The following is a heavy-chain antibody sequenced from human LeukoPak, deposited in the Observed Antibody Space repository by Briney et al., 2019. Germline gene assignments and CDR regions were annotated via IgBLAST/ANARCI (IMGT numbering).Heavy chain of an antibody. V-gene: IGHV3-74*01. CDR3: ARGVRYLDY. Sequence: PGGSLRLSCAASGFTFSRYWMHWVRQAPGKGLVWVSRINSDGRSTNYADSVKGRFTISRDNAKNTLYLQMNSLRAEDTAVYYCARGVRYLDYWGQGTLVTVSS. D-gene: IGHD3-10*01. CDR1: GFTFSRYW. J-gene: IGHJ4*02. CDR2: INSDGRST.